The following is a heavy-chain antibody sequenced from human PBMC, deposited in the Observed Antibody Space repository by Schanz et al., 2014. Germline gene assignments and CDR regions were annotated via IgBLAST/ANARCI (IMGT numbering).Heavy chain of an antibody. Sequence: QVQLVQSGTEVKKPGASVKVSCKASGYTFTNFYIHWVRQAPGQGLEWVGIINPSEGGTSFPQKFKDRLTMTRDTSTSTCYMELSSLRSEDTAVYYCARSNYYDNSDYYNSFDYWGQGTLVTVSS. J-gene: IGHJ4*02. D-gene: IGHD3-22*01. CDR3: ARSNYYDNSDYYNSFDY. V-gene: IGHV1-46*01. CDR1: GYTFTNFY. CDR2: INPSEGGT.